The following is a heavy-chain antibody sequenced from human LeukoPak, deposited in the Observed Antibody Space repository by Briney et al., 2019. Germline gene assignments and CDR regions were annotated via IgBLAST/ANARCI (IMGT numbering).Heavy chain of an antibody. CDR1: GFTFSSYA. V-gene: IGHV3-21*01. Sequence: GGSLRLSCAASGFTFSSYAMSWVRQAPGKGLEWVSSISSSSSYIYYADSVKGRFTISRDNAKNSLYLQMNSLRAEDTAVYYCARDGDLLWFGELRGENWFDPWGQGTLVTVSS. D-gene: IGHD3-10*01. CDR2: ISSSSSYI. CDR3: ARDGDLLWFGELRGENWFDP. J-gene: IGHJ5*02.